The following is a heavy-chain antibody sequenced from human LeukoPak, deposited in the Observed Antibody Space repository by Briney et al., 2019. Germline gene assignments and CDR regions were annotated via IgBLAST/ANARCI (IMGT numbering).Heavy chain of an antibody. J-gene: IGHJ6*02. CDR3: ARDRVDSSGYYYYYGIDV. Sequence: SETLSLTCTVSGGSISSYYWSWIRQPPGKGLEWIAYISDIGGINYNPSLKSRVTMSADTSKNQFSLNLRSVTAADTAIYYCARDRVDSSGYYYYYGIDVWGQGTAVTVSS. D-gene: IGHD3-22*01. V-gene: IGHV4-59*12. CDR2: ISDIGGI. CDR1: GGSISSYY.